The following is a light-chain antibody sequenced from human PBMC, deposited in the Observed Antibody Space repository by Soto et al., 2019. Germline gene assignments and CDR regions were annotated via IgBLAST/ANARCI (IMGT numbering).Light chain of an antibody. Sequence: EIVMTQSPATLSVFPGETATLSCRASQTLNNYLAWYQQKPGQAPRLLIYGVSTRATGIPARFSGSGSGTEFTLAINNLQSEDPAVYYCQQHNGWPLTFGAGTKVEIK. CDR1: QTLNNY. J-gene: IGKJ4*01. CDR3: QQHNGWPLT. CDR2: GVS. V-gene: IGKV3-15*01.